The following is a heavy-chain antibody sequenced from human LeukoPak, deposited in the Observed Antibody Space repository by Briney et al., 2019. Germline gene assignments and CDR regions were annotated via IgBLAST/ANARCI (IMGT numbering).Heavy chain of an antibody. CDR1: GFTFSSYG. J-gene: IGHJ4*02. V-gene: IGHV3-30*18. CDR2: ISYDGSNK. D-gene: IGHD6-13*01. Sequence: GGSLRLSYTASGFTFSSYGMHWVRQAPAKGLDWVAVISYDGSNKFYADSVKGRFTISRDNSKSTLYLQMNSLRAEDTAVYYCAKELSAGTGGGWEDYFDYWGQGTLVTVSA. CDR3: AKELSAGTGGGWEDYFDY.